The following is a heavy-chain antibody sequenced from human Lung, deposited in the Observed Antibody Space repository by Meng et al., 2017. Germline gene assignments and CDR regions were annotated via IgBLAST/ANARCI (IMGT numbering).Heavy chain of an antibody. V-gene: IGHV1-46*03. CDR2: IDPSGGST. CDR3: TISDYGNFDY. Sequence: QVQLVQLGVEVKKPGAPGKVSCKASGYTFTSYYMHWVRQAPGQGLEWMGIIDPSGGSTDYAQKFQGRVTVTGDTSTSTVYMDLSSLRSEDTAVYYCTISDYGNFDYWGQGTLVTVSS. J-gene: IGHJ4*02. D-gene: IGHD4-17*01. CDR1: GYTFTSYY.